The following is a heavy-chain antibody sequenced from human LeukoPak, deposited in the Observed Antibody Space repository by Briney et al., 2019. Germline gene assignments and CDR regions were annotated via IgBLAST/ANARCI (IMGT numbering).Heavy chain of an antibody. Sequence: SQTLSLTCTVSVGSISTYYWSWIRQPPGKGLEWIGYIYYSGSTNYNPSLKSRVTISVDTSKNQFSLNLSSVTAADTAVYYCARSERYNSGWYFYFDYWGQGTLVTVSS. CDR1: VGSISTYY. CDR3: ARSERYNSGWYFYFDY. D-gene: IGHD6-19*01. CDR2: IYYSGST. V-gene: IGHV4-59*01. J-gene: IGHJ4*02.